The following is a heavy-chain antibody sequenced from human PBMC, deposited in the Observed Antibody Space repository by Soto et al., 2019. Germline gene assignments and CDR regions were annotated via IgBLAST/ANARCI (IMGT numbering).Heavy chain of an antibody. J-gene: IGHJ4*02. D-gene: IGHD3-10*01. Sequence: ASETLSLTCAVYGGSFSGYYWSWIRQPPGKGLEWIGEINHSGSTNYNPSLKSRVTISVDTSKNQFSLKLSSVTAADTAVYYCASVRGASSDYWGQGTLVTV. CDR2: INHSGST. CDR3: ASVRGASSDY. V-gene: IGHV4-34*01. CDR1: GGSFSGYY.